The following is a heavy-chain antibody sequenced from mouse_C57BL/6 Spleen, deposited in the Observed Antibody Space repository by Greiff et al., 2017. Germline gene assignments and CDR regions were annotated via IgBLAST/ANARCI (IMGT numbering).Heavy chain of an antibody. J-gene: IGHJ4*01. CDR2: INPNNGGT. D-gene: IGHD2-4*01. Sequence: EVQLQQSGPELVKPGASVKISCKASGYTFTDYYMNWVKQSHGKSLEWIGDINPNNGGTSYNQKFKGKATLTVDKSSSTAYMELRSLTSEDSAVYYCARSKKVYDYDKNENYAMDYWGQGTSVTVSS. V-gene: IGHV1-26*01. CDR3: ARSKKVYDYDKNENYAMDY. CDR1: GYTFTDYY.